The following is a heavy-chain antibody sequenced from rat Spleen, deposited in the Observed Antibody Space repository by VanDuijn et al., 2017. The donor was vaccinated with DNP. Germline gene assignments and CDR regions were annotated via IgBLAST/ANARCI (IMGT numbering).Heavy chain of an antibody. J-gene: IGHJ4*01. CDR1: GFTFNNYW. V-gene: IGHV5-31*01. Sequence: EVQLVESGGDLVQPGRSLKLSCVASGFTFNNYWMTWIRQVPGEGLEWVASIPSGGGSTYYPDSVKGRFTISRDNAKSTLYLQMDSLRSEDTATYYCTTFEGRDAWGQGTSVTVSS. CDR3: TTFEGRDA. CDR2: IPSGGGST. D-gene: IGHD1-11*01.